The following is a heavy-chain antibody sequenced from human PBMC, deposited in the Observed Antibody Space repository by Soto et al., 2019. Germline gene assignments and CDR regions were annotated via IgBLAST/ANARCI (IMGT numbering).Heavy chain of an antibody. CDR1: GYTFTSYD. CDR3: ARDPADVQDAFDI. CDR2: MNPNSGHS. J-gene: IGHJ3*02. Sequence: QVQLVQSGAEVKKPGASVKVSCKASGYTFTSYDINWVRQATGQGLEWMGWMNPNSGHSGYAQKFQDRVNMTRNTSISTAYMEVSSLISEDTAVYYCARDPADVQDAFDIWGQGTMVTVSS. D-gene: IGHD3-10*02. V-gene: IGHV1-8*01.